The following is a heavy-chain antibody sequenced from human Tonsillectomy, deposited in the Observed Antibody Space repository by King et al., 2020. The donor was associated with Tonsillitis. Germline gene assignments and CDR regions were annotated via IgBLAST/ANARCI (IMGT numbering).Heavy chain of an antibody. J-gene: IGHJ4*02. CDR1: GFTFSNAW. CDR2: IKSKTDDGTT. D-gene: IGHD3-10*01. Sequence: VQLVESGGGLVKPGGSLRLSCAASGFTFSNAWMSWVRQAPGKGLEWVGRIKSKTDDGTTDYAAPVKGRFTISRDDSKNTLYLQMNSLKTEDTAVYYCTTQDYYGSGTFDYWGQGTLVTVSS. CDR3: TTQDYYGSGTFDY. V-gene: IGHV3-15*01.